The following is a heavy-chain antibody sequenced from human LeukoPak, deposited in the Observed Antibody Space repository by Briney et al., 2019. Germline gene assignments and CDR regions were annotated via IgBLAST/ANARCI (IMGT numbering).Heavy chain of an antibody. CDR3: STALGGMSTPHP. D-gene: IGHD3-16*01. J-gene: IGHJ4*02. CDR2: VIPSFGTA. CDR1: GGTFTNYS. V-gene: IGHV1-69*06. Sequence: SVKVSCKASGGTFTNYSFSWVRQAPGQGLEWMGRVIPSFGTANYAQKFEGRVTITADKSTGTTYMELSSLRSEDTAVYFCSTALGGMSTPHPWGQGTLVTVSS.